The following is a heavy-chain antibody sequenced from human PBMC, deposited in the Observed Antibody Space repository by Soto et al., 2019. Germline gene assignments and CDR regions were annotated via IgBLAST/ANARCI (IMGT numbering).Heavy chain of an antibody. CDR2: IYWDDDK. V-gene: IGHV2-5*02. D-gene: IGHD2-21*02. CDR3: AHRRSSGDWNGGYFDY. CDR1: VFSLTASPVG. Sequence: QITLKASGPTLLTPTQTLALTCTFSVFSLTASPVGVGWIRQSPGKALEWLALIYWDDDKRYNPSLKSRLTIIKDTSHNQVVLIMTNVDPVDTATYYCAHRRSSGDWNGGYFDYWGQGSLVTVSS. J-gene: IGHJ4*02.